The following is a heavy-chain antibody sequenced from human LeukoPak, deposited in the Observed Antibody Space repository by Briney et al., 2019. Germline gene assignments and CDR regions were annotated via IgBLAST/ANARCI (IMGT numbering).Heavy chain of an antibody. CDR1: GFIFDIYN. V-gene: IGHV3-48*01. Sequence: GGSLRLSCAASGFIFDIYNMNWVRQVPGKGLEWVSYISSRSTTIHYADSVKGRFTISRDDAKNSLYLQMNSLRAEDTAVYYCAREFNYYDSSGLSSAGFDYWGQGTLVTVSS. CDR3: AREFNYYDSSGLSSAGFDY. J-gene: IGHJ4*02. D-gene: IGHD3-22*01. CDR2: ISSRSTTI.